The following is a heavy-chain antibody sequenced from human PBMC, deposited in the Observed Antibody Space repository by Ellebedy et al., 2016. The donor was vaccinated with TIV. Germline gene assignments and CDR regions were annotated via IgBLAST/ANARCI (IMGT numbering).Heavy chain of an antibody. J-gene: IGHJ3*02. D-gene: IGHD6-25*01. Sequence: GGSLRLSCAASGFTFSSYGIHWVRQAPGKGLEWVAVISYDGSNKYYADSVKGRFTISRDNSKNTLYLQMNSLRAEDTAVYYCAKLRLRDAFDIWGQGTMVTVSS. CDR1: GFTFSSYG. CDR3: AKLRLRDAFDI. V-gene: IGHV3-30*18. CDR2: ISYDGSNK.